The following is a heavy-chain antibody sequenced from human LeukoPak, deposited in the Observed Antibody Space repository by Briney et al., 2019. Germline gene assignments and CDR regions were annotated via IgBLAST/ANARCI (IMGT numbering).Heavy chain of an antibody. CDR2: ISWNSGNT. V-gene: IGHV3-9*01. J-gene: IGHJ4*02. Sequence: PGRSLRLSCAASRFTFDGYAMHWVRQAPGKGLEWVSSISWNSGNTDYAASVKGRFTISRDNAKKSLHLQMNSLRAEDTAFYYCAKSGTYSSSSGYIDSWGQGTLVTVSS. CDR3: AKSGTYSSSSGYIDS. D-gene: IGHD6-6*01. CDR1: RFTFDGYA.